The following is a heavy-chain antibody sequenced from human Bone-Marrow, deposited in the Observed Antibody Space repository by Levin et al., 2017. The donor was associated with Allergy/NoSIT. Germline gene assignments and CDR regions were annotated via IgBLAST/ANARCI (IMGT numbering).Heavy chain of an antibody. D-gene: IGHD1-26*01. V-gene: IGHV4-39*07. Sequence: SETLSLTCTVSGGSISSSSYYWGWIRQPPGKGLEWIGSIYYSGSTYDNPSLKSRVPISVDTSKNQFSLKLSSVTAADTAVYYCARTRSGPDAFDIWGQGTMVTVSS. J-gene: IGHJ3*02. CDR1: GGSISSSSYY. CDR3: ARTRSGPDAFDI. CDR2: IYYSGST.